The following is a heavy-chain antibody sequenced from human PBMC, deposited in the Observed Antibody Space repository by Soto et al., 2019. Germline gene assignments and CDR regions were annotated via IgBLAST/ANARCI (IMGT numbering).Heavy chain of an antibody. CDR1: GFTFSSYG. J-gene: IGHJ5*02. D-gene: IGHD1-26*01. CDR2: ISYDGSNK. CDR3: AKDVVEWELHNWFDP. Sequence: QVQLVESGGGVVQPGRSLRLSCAASGFTFSSYGMHWVRQAPGKGLEWVAGISYDGSNKYYADSVNGRFTISRDNSKNRLYLQMNSLRAEDRAVYYCAKDVVEWELHNWFDPWGQGTLVTVSS. V-gene: IGHV3-30*18.